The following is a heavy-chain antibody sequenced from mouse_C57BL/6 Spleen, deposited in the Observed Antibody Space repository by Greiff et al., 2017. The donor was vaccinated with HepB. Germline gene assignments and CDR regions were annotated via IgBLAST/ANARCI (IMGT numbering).Heavy chain of an antibody. D-gene: IGHD2-3*01. CDR3: ARRGYEGYYGFAY. J-gene: IGHJ3*01. CDR1: GYTFTSYD. V-gene: IGHV1-85*01. CDR2: IYPRDGST. Sequence: VQLQQSGPELVKPGASVKLSCKASGYTFTSYDINWVKQRPGQGLEWIGWIYPRDGSTKYNEKFTGKGTLTVDTSSSKAYMELHSLTSEDSAVYFCARRGYEGYYGFAYWGQGTLVTVSA.